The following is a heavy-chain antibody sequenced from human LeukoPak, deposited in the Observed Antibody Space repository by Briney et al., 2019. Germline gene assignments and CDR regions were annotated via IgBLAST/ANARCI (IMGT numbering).Heavy chain of an antibody. Sequence: PSETLSLTCAVYGGSFSGYYWSWIRQPPGKGLEWMGEINHSGSTNYNPSLKSRVTISADTSKNQFSLKLSSVTAADTAVYYCARGRRYYDSSGYTNFDYWGQGTLVTVSS. CDR1: GGSFSGYY. J-gene: IGHJ4*02. CDR2: INHSGST. CDR3: ARGRRYYDSSGYTNFDY. D-gene: IGHD3-22*01. V-gene: IGHV4-34*01.